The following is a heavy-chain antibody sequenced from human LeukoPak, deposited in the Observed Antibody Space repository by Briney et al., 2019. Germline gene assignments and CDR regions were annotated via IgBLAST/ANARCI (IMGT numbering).Heavy chain of an antibody. CDR1: GYTFTTYG. V-gene: IGHV1-18*01. J-gene: IGHJ4*02. D-gene: IGHD3-22*01. CDR2: ISGYNGNT. CDR3: ARDYDSSGYYSN. Sequence: ASVTVSCTASGYTFTTYGISWVRQAPGQGLEWMGWISGYNGNTNYAQKFQGRVTMTTDTSTSTAYMELRSLRSDDTAVYYCARDYDSSGYYSNWGQGTLVTVSS.